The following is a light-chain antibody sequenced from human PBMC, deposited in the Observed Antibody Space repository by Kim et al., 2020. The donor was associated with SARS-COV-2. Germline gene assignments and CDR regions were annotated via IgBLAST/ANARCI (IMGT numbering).Light chain of an antibody. J-gene: IGLJ3*02. CDR3: QSYDSSLSGWV. CDR2: DHS. Sequence: QSVTISCTGSSSSIGTRYDVHWYQQLPGTAPKLLIYDHSNRPSGVPDRFSGSKSGTSASLAITGLQAEDEADYYCQSYDSSLSGWVFGGGTKVTVL. V-gene: IGLV1-40*01. CDR1: SSSIGTRYD.